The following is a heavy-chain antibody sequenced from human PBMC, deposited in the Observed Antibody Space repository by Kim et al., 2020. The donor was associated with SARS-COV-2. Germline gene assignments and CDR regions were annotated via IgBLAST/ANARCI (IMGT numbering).Heavy chain of an antibody. V-gene: IGHV3-23*01. CDR1: GFTFSNSA. D-gene: IGHD3-10*02. Sequence: GGSLRLSCAVSGFTFSNSATSWVRQAPGKGLEWVSSISGSGDKTYYTDSVKGRFTISKDNSKNTLYLQMNSLSAEDTAKYNVRKSPSYNWFNPWGQETL. CDR3: RKSPSYNWFNP. CDR2: ISGSGDKT. J-gene: IGHJ5*02.